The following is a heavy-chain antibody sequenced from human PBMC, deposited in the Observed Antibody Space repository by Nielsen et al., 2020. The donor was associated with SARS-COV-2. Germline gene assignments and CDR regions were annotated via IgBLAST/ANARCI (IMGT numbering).Heavy chain of an antibody. Sequence: SETMSLTCTVSGGSISSSSYYWGWIRQPPGKGLEWIGSIYYSGSTYYNPSLKSRVTISVDTSKNQFSLKLSSVTAADTAVYYCAAGRYGDYGYWGQGTLVTVSS. CDR2: IYYSGST. CDR1: GGSISSSSYY. V-gene: IGHV4-39*01. D-gene: IGHD4-17*01. CDR3: AAGRYGDYGY. J-gene: IGHJ4*02.